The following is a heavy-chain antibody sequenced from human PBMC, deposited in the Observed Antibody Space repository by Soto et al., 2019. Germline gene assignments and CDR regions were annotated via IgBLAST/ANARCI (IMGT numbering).Heavy chain of an antibody. V-gene: IGHV3-23*01. Sequence: EVQLLESGGGFVQPGGSLRLSCEASGFRFSDFAMTWVGQAPGRGLEWVSAITGTASSTYYADSVKGRFTISRDNSKNTLYLQINSLRAEDTAIYYCAKGAEGYVVSSLDSWGQGTLVTVSS. CDR2: ITGTASST. CDR3: AKGAEGYVVSSLDS. CDR1: GFRFSDFA. D-gene: IGHD5-12*01. J-gene: IGHJ4*02.